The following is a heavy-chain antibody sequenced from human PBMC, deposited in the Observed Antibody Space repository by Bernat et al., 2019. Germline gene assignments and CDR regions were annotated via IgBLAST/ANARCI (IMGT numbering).Heavy chain of an antibody. V-gene: IGHV4-39*01. J-gene: IGHJ4*02. Sequence: QLQLQESVPGLVKPSETLSLTCTFSGGSISSSRYYWGWIRQLPGKGLEWIGSIYYSGRTYYNPTLKSRVTISVDTSKNQFSLKLSSVTAADTAVYYCARLSHGSYKVDYWGQGTLVTVSS. CDR2: IYYSGRT. CDR3: ARLSHGSYKVDY. D-gene: IGHD5-24*01. CDR1: GGSISSSRYY.